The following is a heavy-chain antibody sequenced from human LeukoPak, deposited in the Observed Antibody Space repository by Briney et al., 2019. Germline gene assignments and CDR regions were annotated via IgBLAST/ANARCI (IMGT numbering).Heavy chain of an antibody. D-gene: IGHD3-10*01. V-gene: IGHV4-38-2*01. CDR3: ASTYYYGSGSYYNEGFDY. CDR1: GYSISSGYY. CDR2: IYHSGST. J-gene: IGHJ4*02. Sequence: SETLSPTCAVSGYSISSGYYWGWIRQPPGKGLEWIGSIYHSGSTYYNPSLKSRVTISVDTSKNQFSLKLGSVTAADTAVYYCASTYYYGSGSYYNEGFDYWGQGTLVTVSS.